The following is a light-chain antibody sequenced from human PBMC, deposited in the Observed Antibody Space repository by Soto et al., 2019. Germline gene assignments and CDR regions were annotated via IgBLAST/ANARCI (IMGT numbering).Light chain of an antibody. CDR3: QQRYGTRLT. Sequence: DMEMTQSPSSLSASVGDRVTITCRTSQSISNYLNWYQHKPGKVPKLLIYAASSLQRGIPTTFCASGSGTDFTLTINSLQPEDFATFYCQQRYGTRLTFGGGTKIEIK. J-gene: IGKJ4*01. CDR1: QSISNY. V-gene: IGKV1-39*01. CDR2: AAS.